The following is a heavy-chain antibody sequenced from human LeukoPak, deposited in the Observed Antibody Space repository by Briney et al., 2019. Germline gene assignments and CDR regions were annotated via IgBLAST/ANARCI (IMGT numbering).Heavy chain of an antibody. D-gene: IGHD2-2*01. V-gene: IGHV4-59*12. CDR3: ARERYCSSTSCPWYFDY. J-gene: IGHJ4*02. CDR2: IYYSGST. CDR1: GGSISSYY. Sequence: SETLSLTCTVSGGSISSYYWSWIWQPPGKGLEWIGYIYYSGSTNYNPSLKSRVTISVDTSKNQFSLKLSSVTAADTAVYYCARERYCSSTSCPWYFDYWGQGTLVTVSS.